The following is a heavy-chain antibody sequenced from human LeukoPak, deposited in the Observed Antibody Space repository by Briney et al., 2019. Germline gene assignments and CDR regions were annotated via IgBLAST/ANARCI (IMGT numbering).Heavy chain of an antibody. CDR3: ARTWGSVDY. CDR1: GYTFTGYY. V-gene: IGHV1-8*02. J-gene: IGHJ4*02. Sequence: ASVKVSCKASGYTFTGYYMHWVRQAPGQGLEWMGWMNPNSGNTGYAQKFQGRVTMTRNTFISTAYMELNSLTSEDTAVYYCARTWGSVDYWGQGTLVTVSS. CDR2: MNPNSGNT. D-gene: IGHD3-16*01.